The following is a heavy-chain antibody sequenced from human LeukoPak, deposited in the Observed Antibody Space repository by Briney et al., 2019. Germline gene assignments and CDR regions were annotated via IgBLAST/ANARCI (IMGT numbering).Heavy chain of an antibody. D-gene: IGHD6-6*01. CDR3: ARGEAARLHFQN. J-gene: IGHJ1*01. Sequence: PSETLSLTCTVSGVSISTYYWNWIRQPPGKGLEWIGYIYHSGSTNYNPSLQSRVTISVDTSKNQFSLNLNSVTAADTAVYYCARGEAARLHFQNWGQGTLVTVSS. CDR1: GVSISTYY. CDR2: IYHSGST. V-gene: IGHV4-59*01.